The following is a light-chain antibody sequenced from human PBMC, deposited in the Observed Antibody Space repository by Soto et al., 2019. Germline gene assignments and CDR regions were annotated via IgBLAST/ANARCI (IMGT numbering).Light chain of an antibody. Sequence: IVFTQDPGTLSFSPGERSTLSCMASQSVSSSYLAWYQQKPGQAPRLLIYGAYSRATGITDRFSGSGSGTDFTLTISRLEPEDFAVYYCQQYGSSPQTFGQGTQVDIK. CDR2: GAY. V-gene: IGKV3-20*01. CDR3: QQYGSSPQT. CDR1: QSVSSSY. J-gene: IGKJ1*01.